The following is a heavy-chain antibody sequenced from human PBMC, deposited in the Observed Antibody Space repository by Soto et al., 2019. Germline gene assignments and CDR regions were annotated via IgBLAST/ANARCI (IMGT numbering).Heavy chain of an antibody. D-gene: IGHD6-13*01. CDR3: ARHFGYSSSRYVNFDL. CDR1: GGRISTIGYY. V-gene: IGHV4-39*01. Sequence: AETLSVTCTVAGGRISTIGYYWAWIRHPPGKGLEWIGSVYYSGTTYYNPSLKRRVTISADTSNNQFSLKLNYVTASDTAMYFCARHFGYSSSRYVNFDLWGLGTLVTVSS. J-gene: IGHJ4*02. CDR2: VYYSGTT.